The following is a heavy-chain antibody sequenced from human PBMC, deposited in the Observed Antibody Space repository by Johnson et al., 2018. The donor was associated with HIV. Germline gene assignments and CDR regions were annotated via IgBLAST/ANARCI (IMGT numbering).Heavy chain of an antibody. D-gene: IGHD2-15*01. CDR1: GFTVNSNY. CDR3: VTLVVAPPFDI. J-gene: IGHJ3*02. V-gene: IGHV3-66*01. Sequence: VQLVESGGGLVQPGGSLRLSCAASGFTVNSNYMSWVRQAPGKGLEWVSVIYSGGSTYYADSVKGRFTISRDNSKNTLYLQMNSLRAEDTAVYYCVTLVVAPPFDIWGQGTMVTVSS. CDR2: IYSGGST.